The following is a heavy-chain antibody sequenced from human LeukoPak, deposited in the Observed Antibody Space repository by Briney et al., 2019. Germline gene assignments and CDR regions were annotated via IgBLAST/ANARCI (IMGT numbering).Heavy chain of an antibody. V-gene: IGHV4-4*07. D-gene: IGHD3-22*01. CDR1: GGSSRSYY. CDR2: IYTSGSI. J-gene: IGHJ4*02. Sequence: SETLSLTCTVSGGSSRSYYWSWIRQPAGKGLEWIGRIYTSGSINYNPSLKSRVTISVDTSKNQFSLKLSSVTAADTAVYYCARDQGTIILGYFDYWGQGTLVTVSS. CDR3: ARDQGTIILGYFDY.